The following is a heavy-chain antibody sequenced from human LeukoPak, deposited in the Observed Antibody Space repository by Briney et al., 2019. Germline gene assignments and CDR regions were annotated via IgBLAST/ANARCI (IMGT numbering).Heavy chain of an antibody. V-gene: IGHV1-69*13. Sequence: ASVKVSCKASEGTFSSYAIRWVRQAPGQGLEWMGGIIPIFGTANYAQKFQGRVTITADESTSTAYMELSSLRSEDTAVYYCARDGNGNWVPFDYWGQGTLVTVSS. CDR2: IIPIFGTA. CDR1: EGTFSSYA. D-gene: IGHD4-23*01. CDR3: ARDGNGNWVPFDY. J-gene: IGHJ4*02.